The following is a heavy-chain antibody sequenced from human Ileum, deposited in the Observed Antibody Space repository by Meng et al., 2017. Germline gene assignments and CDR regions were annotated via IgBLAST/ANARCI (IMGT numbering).Heavy chain of an antibody. Sequence: SETLSLTCTVSGGSISSYYWSWIRQPPGKGLEWIGYIYYSGSTSYSPSLKSRVTISVDTSKNQFSLKLSSVTAADTAVYYCARLVGGVGYFDYWGQETLVTVSS. CDR2: IYYSGST. J-gene: IGHJ4*02. V-gene: IGHV4-59*01. CDR3: ARLVGGVGYFDY. CDR1: GGSISSYY. D-gene: IGHD1-26*01.